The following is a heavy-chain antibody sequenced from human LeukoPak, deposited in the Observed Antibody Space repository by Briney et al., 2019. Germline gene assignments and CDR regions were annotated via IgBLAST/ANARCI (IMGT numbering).Heavy chain of an antibody. D-gene: IGHD7-27*01. V-gene: IGHV3-33*01. CDR2: IWYDGSNK. CDR3: ARDGDAGVYYFDY. J-gene: IGHJ4*02. Sequence: QSGGSLSLSCAASGFTFSSYGKHWVRLAPGKGLEWVSVIWYDGSNKYYADSVKGRFTISRDNSKNTLYLQMNSLRAEDTAVYYCARDGDAGVYYFDYWGQGTLVTVSS. CDR1: GFTFSSYG.